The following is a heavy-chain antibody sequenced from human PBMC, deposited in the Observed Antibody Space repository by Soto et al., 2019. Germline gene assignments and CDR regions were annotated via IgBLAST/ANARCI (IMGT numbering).Heavy chain of an antibody. CDR3: AKVGGGGPMTAAAGRFDS. J-gene: IGHJ4*02. CDR2: IYHSGSA. D-gene: IGHD6-13*01. CDR1: GYSISNGYY. Sequence: PSETLSLTCEVSGYSISNGYYWGWIRQPPGMGLEWIGSIYHSGSASYNPSLRSRVTMSVDTSRNQFSLKLTSVTAADTAMYYCAKVGGGGPMTAAAGRFDSWGQGTLVTVSS. V-gene: IGHV4-38-2*01.